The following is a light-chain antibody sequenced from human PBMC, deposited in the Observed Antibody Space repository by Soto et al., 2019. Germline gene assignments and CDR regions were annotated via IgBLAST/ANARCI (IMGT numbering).Light chain of an antibody. CDR2: DVS. CDR3: SSYTSSSTRV. V-gene: IGLV2-14*01. CDR1: SSDVGGYNY. Sequence: QSVLTQPASVSGSPGQSITISCTGTSSDVGGYNYVSWYQQHPGKAPKLMIYDVSNRPSGVSNRYSGSKSVNTASLTISGLQAEDEGDYYCSSYTSSSTRVFGTATQVAVL. J-gene: IGLJ1*01.